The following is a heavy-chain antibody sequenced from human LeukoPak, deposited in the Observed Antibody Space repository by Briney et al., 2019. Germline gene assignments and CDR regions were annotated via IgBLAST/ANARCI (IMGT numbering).Heavy chain of an antibody. CDR2: IWYDGSNK. CDR1: GFTFSTYP. J-gene: IGHJ6*02. D-gene: IGHD4-17*01. CDR3: ARDRYGEDYYYYYGMDV. Sequence: GGSLRLSCSASGFTFSTYPMHWVRQAPGKGLEWVAVIWYDGSNKYYADSVKGRFTISRDNSKNTLYLQMNSLRAEDTAVYYCARDRYGEDYYYYYGMDVWGQGTTVTVSS. V-gene: IGHV3-33*08.